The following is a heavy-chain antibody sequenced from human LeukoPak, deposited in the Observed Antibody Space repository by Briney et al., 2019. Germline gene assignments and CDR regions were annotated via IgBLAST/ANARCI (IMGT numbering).Heavy chain of an antibody. CDR3: ARGYYNFWSGYSKFDY. CDR2: ISYNGNAT. V-gene: IGHV3-64*01. J-gene: IGHJ4*02. Sequence: RPGGSLRLSCAASGFTFSIYAVHWVRQAPGKGLEYVSAISYNGNATYYANSVKGRFIISRDNSKNTLYLQMGSLRADDMAVYYCARGYYNFWSGYSKFDYWGQGTLVTVSS. CDR1: GFTFSIYA. D-gene: IGHD3-3*01.